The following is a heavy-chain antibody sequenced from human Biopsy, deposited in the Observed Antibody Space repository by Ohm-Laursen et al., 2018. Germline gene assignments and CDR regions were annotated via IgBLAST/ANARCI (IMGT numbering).Heavy chain of an antibody. CDR3: ARGNYYYDSSGLESYDAFDI. CDR1: GFTFSDYY. V-gene: IGHV3-11*01. J-gene: IGHJ3*02. CDR2: ISSSGSTI. D-gene: IGHD3-22*01. Sequence: SLRLSCTVSGFTFSDYYMSWIRQAPGKGLEWVSYISSSGSTIYYADSVKGRFTISRDNAKNSLYLQMNSLRAEDTAVYYCARGNYYYDSSGLESYDAFDIWGQGTMVTVSS.